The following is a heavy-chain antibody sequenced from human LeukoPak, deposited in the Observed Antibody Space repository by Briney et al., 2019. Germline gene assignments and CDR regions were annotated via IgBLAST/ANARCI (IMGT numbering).Heavy chain of an antibody. J-gene: IGHJ6*02. CDR3: ARTKTRSIAVAGVYYYGMDV. D-gene: IGHD6-19*01. CDR1: GYSFTSYW. V-gene: IGHV5-51*01. CDR2: IYPGDSDT. Sequence: ESLKISCKGSGYSFTSYWIGWVRQMPGKGLEWMGIIYPGDSDTRYSPSFQGQVTISADKSISTAYPQWSSLKASDTAMYYCARTKTRSIAVAGVYYYGMDVWGQGTTVTVSS.